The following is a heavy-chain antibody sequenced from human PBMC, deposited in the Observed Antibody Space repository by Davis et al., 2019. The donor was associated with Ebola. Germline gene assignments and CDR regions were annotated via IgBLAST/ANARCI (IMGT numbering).Heavy chain of an antibody. CDR3: ARGAGAAVAQLL. V-gene: IGHV4-34*01. J-gene: IGHJ3*01. CDR2: INHSGST. CDR1: GGSFSGYY. D-gene: IGHD6-19*01. Sequence: MPSETLSLTCAVYGGSFSGYYWSWIRQPPGKGLEWIGEINHSGSTNYNPSLKSRVTISVDTSKNQFSLKLSSVTAADTAVYYCARGAGAAVAQLLWGQGTMVTVSS.